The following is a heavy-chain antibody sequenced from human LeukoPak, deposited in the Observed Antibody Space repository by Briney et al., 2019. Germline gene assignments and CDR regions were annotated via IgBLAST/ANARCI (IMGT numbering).Heavy chain of an antibody. V-gene: IGHV4-59*01. D-gene: IGHD6-19*01. Sequence: PSETLSLTCTVSGGSISSYYWSWIRQPPGKGLEWIGYIYYSGSTNYNPSLKSRVTISVDTSKNQFSLKLSSVTAADTAVYYCARDTSSGWLGPWGQGTLDTVSS. CDR3: ARDTSSGWLGP. J-gene: IGHJ5*02. CDR1: GGSISSYY. CDR2: IYYSGST.